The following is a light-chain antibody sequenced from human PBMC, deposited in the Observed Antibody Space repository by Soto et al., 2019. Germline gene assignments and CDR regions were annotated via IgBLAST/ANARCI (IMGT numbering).Light chain of an antibody. CDR1: QSLLHSTGKTY. CDR2: EVS. V-gene: IGKV2-29*03. CDR3: MQGGT. J-gene: IGKJ2*01. Sequence: DIVKTQSPLFLSVTPGEPASISCKSSQSLLHSTGKTYLHWYLQRPGQSPQLLIYEVSNRFSGVPERISGSGSGTDFTLTISRVEAEDAGVYYCMQGGTSGQGTKLEIK.